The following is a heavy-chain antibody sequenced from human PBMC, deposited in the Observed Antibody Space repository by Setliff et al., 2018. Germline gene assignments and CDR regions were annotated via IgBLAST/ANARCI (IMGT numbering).Heavy chain of an antibody. CDR1: GDSISSRRNY. CDR2: IYTSWST. Sequence: PSETLSLTCTVSGDSISSRRNYWGWFRQTAGKELEWIGQIYTSWSTNYNPSLKSRVTISLDTSKNQFSLSLTSVTAEDTAVYYCARMSGFQYIDVWDKGTTVTVSS. CDR3: ARMSGFQYIDV. V-gene: IGHV4-61*09. J-gene: IGHJ6*03. D-gene: IGHD3-3*01.